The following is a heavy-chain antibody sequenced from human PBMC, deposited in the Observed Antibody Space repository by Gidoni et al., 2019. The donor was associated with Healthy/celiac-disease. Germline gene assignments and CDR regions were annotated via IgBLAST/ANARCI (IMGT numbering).Heavy chain of an antibody. Sequence: QVQLQESGPGLVKPSQTLSLTCTVSGGSISSGGYYWSWIRQHPGKGLEWIGYIYYSGSTYYNPSLKSRVTISVDTSKNQFSLKLSSVTAADTAVYYCARVNYDFWSGYPGVLDVWGQGTTVTVSS. CDR1: GGSISSGGYY. V-gene: IGHV4-31*03. CDR3: ARVNYDFWSGYPGVLDV. J-gene: IGHJ6*02. CDR2: IYYSGST. D-gene: IGHD3-3*01.